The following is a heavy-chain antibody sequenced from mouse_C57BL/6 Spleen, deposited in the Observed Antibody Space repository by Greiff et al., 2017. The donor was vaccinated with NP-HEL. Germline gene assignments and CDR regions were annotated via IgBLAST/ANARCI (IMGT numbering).Heavy chain of an antibody. J-gene: IGHJ3*01. CDR2: IDPETGGT. CDR1: GYTFTDYE. D-gene: IGHD3-2*02. V-gene: IGHV1-15*01. Sequence: QVQLKQSGAELVRPGASVTLSCKASGYTFTDYEMHWVKQTPVHGLEWIGAIDPETGGTAYNQKFKGKAILTADKSSSTAYMELRSLTSEDSAVYYCTRDSSGYVPFAYWGQGTLVTVSA. CDR3: TRDSSGYVPFAY.